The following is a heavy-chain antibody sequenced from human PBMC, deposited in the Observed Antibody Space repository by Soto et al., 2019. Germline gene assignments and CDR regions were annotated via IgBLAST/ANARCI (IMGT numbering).Heavy chain of an antibody. D-gene: IGHD3-10*01. CDR3: ARGVYGSGNYYTGPSAFDI. CDR1: GGTLSDHG. Sequence: QVQLEQSGAEVKKPGSSVKISCKASGGTLSDHGVSWLRQAPGQGLEWVGGTIPVFNTANYAPKFQGRVTIAGEKSTNIAYMELGSLRSDDTAFYYCARGVYGSGNYYTGPSAFDIWGQGTLVIVSS. J-gene: IGHJ3*02. CDR2: TIPVFNTA. V-gene: IGHV1-69*06.